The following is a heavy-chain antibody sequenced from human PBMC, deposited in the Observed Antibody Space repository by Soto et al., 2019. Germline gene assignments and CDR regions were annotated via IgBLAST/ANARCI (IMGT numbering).Heavy chain of an antibody. CDR1: GGSFSGYY. J-gene: IGHJ4*02. CDR3: ARGRAAADPYYFDY. CDR2: INHSGST. D-gene: IGHD6-13*01. Sequence: SATLSLTCAVYGGSFSGYYWSWIRQPPGKGLEWIGEINHSGSTNYNPSLKSRVTISVDTSKNQFSLKLSSVTAADTAVYYCARGRAAADPYYFDYWGQGTLVTVSS. V-gene: IGHV4-34*01.